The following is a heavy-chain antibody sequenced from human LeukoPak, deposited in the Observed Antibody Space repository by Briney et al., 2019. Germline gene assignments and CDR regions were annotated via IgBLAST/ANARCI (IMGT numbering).Heavy chain of an antibody. CDR3: ARGYYYDSSGYPDY. V-gene: IGHV5-51*01. CDR1: GYTSTSYW. CDR2: IYPGDSDT. J-gene: IGHJ4*02. Sequence: GESLKISCKGSGYTSTSYWIGWVRQMPGKGLEWMGIIYPGDSDTRYSPSFQGQVSISADKSINTAYLQWSTLKASDTAMYYCARGYYYDSSGYPDYWGQGTQVTVSS. D-gene: IGHD3-22*01.